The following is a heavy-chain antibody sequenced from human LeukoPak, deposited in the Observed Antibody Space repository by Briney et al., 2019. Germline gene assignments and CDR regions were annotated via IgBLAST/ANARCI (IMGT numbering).Heavy chain of an antibody. CDR1: GYTFTGYY. Sequence: GESLKISCKASGYTFTGYYMHWVRQAPGQGLEWMGWINPNSGGTNYAQKFQGRVTMTRDTSISTAYMELSRLRSDDTAVYYCARDYGYQLPMTLAFDIWGQGTMVTVSS. V-gene: IGHV1-2*02. CDR3: ARDYGYQLPMTLAFDI. D-gene: IGHD2-2*01. J-gene: IGHJ3*02. CDR2: INPNSGGT.